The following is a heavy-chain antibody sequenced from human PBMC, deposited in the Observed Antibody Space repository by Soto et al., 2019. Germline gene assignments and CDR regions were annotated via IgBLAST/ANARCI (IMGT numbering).Heavy chain of an antibody. CDR3: ARGRILSIAAAGYYFDY. J-gene: IGHJ4*02. CDR1: GGSISSYY. Sequence: SETLSLTCTISGGSISSYYWSWIRQPAGKGLEWIGRIYTSGSTNYNPSLKSRVTMSVDTSKNQFSLKLSSVTAADTAVYYCARGRILSIAAAGYYFDYWGQGTLVT. CDR2: IYTSGST. V-gene: IGHV4-4*07. D-gene: IGHD6-13*01.